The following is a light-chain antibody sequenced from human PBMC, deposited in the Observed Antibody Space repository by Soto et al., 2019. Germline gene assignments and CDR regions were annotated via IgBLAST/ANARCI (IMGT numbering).Light chain of an antibody. V-gene: IGKV3-20*01. Sequence: EIVLTQSPGTLSLSPGESATLSCRPSQSITSNNLAWYQHKPGQPPRLLMYGAFHRPSGIPDRFSGSGSGTDFSLTITRLEPEDFAVYYWQQFGSSPLSFGPGTKVDIK. CDR3: QQFGSSPLS. CDR2: GAF. J-gene: IGKJ3*01. CDR1: QSITSNN.